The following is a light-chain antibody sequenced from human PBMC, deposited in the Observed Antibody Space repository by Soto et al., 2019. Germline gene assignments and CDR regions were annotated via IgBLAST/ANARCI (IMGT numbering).Light chain of an antibody. J-gene: IGLJ2*01. V-gene: IGLV2-14*01. CDR1: SSDVGGYNY. CDR3: SSYTSSTTLI. Sequence: QSALTQPASVSGSPGQSITISCSGTSSDVGGYNYVSWYQQHPGKAPKLMMYEVTNRPSGVSDRFSGSKSGNTASLTISGLQAEDEADYFCSSYTSSTTLIFGGGTKLTFL. CDR2: EVT.